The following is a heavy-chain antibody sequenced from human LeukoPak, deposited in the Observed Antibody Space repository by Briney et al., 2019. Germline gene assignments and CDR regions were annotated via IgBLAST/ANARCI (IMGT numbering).Heavy chain of an antibody. CDR2: VSGSGDEI. J-gene: IGHJ4*02. D-gene: IGHD4/OR15-4a*01. CDR3: ATKVPGSSHFSS. CDR1: GYTFNNFE. Sequence: GGSLRLSCAASGYTFNNFEMNWVRQAPGKGLEWVSYVSGSGDEILYGDSVKGRFTISRENGKSSLYLQMDSLRAEDTAVYYCATKVPGSSHFSSWGQGTLVTVSS. V-gene: IGHV3-48*03.